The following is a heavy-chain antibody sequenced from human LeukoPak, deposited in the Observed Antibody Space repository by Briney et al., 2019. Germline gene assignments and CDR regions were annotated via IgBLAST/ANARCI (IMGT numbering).Heavy chain of an antibody. J-gene: IGHJ4*02. CDR1: GFTFSSYW. Sequence: PGGSLRLSCAASGFTFSSYWMHWVRQVPGKGLVWVSRIRSDGSSTSYADSVKGRSTISRDNAKNTLYLQMSSLRVDDTAVYYCAKDDYNRHWGQGTLVTVSS. CDR2: IRSDGSST. D-gene: IGHD5-24*01. V-gene: IGHV3-74*01. CDR3: AKDDYNRH.